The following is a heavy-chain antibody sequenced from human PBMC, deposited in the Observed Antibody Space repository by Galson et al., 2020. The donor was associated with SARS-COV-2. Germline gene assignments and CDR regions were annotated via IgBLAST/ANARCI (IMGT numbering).Heavy chain of an antibody. CDR2: ISYDGSNK. V-gene: IGHV3-30*04. Sequence: TGGSLRLSCAASGFTLNSYAIHWVRQAPGKGLEWVAVISYDGSNKNYAASVKGRFSISRDNSKNTLYLQMNSLRAEDTAVYYCARDEYTSSWRGGYYYYYGMDVWGQGTTVSVSS. CDR1: GFTLNSYA. CDR3: ARDEYTSSWRGGYYYYYGMDV. D-gene: IGHD6-13*01. J-gene: IGHJ6*02.